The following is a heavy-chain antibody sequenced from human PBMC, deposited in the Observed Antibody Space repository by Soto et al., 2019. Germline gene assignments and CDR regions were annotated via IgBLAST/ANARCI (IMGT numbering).Heavy chain of an antibody. V-gene: IGHV3-30-3*01. D-gene: IGHD3-22*01. CDR1: GFTFSSFA. CDR2: ISYDGSNT. CDR3: ARDPQDDSTGYYRLYDY. Sequence: GGSLRLSCAASGFTFSSFAMHWVRQAPGKGLQWVAVISYDGSNTYYADSVKGRFTISRDNSKNTLYLQMNSLRTEDTAVYYCARDPQDDSTGYYRLYDYWGQGTLVTVSS. J-gene: IGHJ4*02.